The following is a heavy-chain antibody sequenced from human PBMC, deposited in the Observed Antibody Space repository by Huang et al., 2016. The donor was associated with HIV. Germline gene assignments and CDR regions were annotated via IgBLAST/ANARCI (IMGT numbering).Heavy chain of an antibody. V-gene: IGHV3-30-3*01. CDR1: SFTFSNYA. Sequence: QVQLVESGGGVVQPGRSLRLSCAASSFTFSNYAMHWVRQAPGKGREGVAVISYDGSNKYYADAVKGRFTISRDNSKNTLYLQMNSLRAEDTAVYYCARDLWLRDLYYYYYMDVWGKGTTVTVSS. CDR2: ISYDGSNK. D-gene: IGHD5-12*01. J-gene: IGHJ6*03. CDR3: ARDLWLRDLYYYYYMDV.